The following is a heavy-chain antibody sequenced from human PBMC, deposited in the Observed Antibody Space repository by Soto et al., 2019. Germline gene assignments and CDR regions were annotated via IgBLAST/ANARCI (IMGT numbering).Heavy chain of an antibody. V-gene: IGHV3-7*01. Sequence: PGGSLRLSCAASGFTFSSYWMSWVRQAPGKGLEWVANIKQDGSEKYYVDSVKGRFTISRDNAKNSLYLQMNSLRAEDTAVYYCACDSDAAMVPAADDWGQGTLVPVSS. D-gene: IGHD5-18*01. J-gene: IGHJ4*02. CDR3: ACDSDAAMVPAADD. CDR1: GFTFSSYW. CDR2: IKQDGSEK.